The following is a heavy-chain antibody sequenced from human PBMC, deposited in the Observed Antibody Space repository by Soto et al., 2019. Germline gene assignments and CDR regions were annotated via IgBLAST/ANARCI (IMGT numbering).Heavy chain of an antibody. CDR3: ARDISLDCSGGSCYRVFDY. V-gene: IGHV6-1*01. Sequence: SPTLSLPCAISGDSVSSNSAAWNWIRQSPSRGLEWLGRTYYRSKWYNDYAVSVKSRITINPDTSKNQFSLQLNSVTPEDTAVYYCARDISLDCSGGSCYRVFDYWGQGTLVTVSS. D-gene: IGHD2-15*01. CDR2: TYYRSKWYN. J-gene: IGHJ4*02. CDR1: GDSVSSNSAA.